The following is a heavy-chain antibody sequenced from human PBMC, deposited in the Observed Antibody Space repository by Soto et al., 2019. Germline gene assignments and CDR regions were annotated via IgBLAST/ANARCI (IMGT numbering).Heavy chain of an antibody. CDR2: ISWNSGSI. V-gene: IGHV3-9*01. CDR1: GFTFDDYA. J-gene: IGHJ3*02. Sequence: EVQLVESGGGLVQPGRSLRLSCAASGFTFDDYAMHWVRQAPGQGLEWVSGISWNSGSIGYADSVKGRFTISRDNAKNSLYLQMNRLRAEDTALYYCAKVREDVVATSGYAFDIGGQGTMVTVSS. CDR3: AKVREDVVATSGYAFDI. D-gene: IGHD5-12*01.